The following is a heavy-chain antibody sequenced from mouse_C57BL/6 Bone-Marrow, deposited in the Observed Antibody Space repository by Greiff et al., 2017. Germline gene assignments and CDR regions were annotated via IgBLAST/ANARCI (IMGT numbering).Heavy chain of an antibody. CDR3: ARQGLLRCYYFDY. J-gene: IGHJ2*01. CDR1: GYTFTSYW. V-gene: IGHV1-64*01. CDR2: IHPNSGST. Sequence: QVQLQQPGAELVKPGASVKLSCKASGYTFTSYWMHWVKQRPGQGLEWIGMIHPNSGSTNYNEKFKSKATLTVDKSSRTAYMQLSSLTSEGSAVYYCARQGLLRCYYFDYWGQGTTLTVSS. D-gene: IGHD2-3*01.